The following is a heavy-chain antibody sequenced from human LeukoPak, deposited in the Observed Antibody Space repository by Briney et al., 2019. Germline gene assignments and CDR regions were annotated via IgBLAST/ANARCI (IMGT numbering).Heavy chain of an antibody. CDR3: ARREVGAYWYFDL. Sequence: SETLSLTCTVSGGSIRSDYWNWIRQPPGKGLEWIGSTYYSGSTYYNPSLMSRVTISVDTSKNQFPLKLTSVTAADTAVYYCARREVGAYWYFDLWGRGTLVTVSS. D-gene: IGHD1-26*01. CDR1: GGSIRSDY. CDR2: TYYSGST. V-gene: IGHV4-59*08. J-gene: IGHJ2*01.